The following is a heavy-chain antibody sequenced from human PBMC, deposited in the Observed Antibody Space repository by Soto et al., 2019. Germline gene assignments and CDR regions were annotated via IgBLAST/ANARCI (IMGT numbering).Heavy chain of an antibody. CDR1: GGSISSYY. CDR2: IYDSGST. D-gene: IGHD6-13*01. V-gene: IGHV4-59*01. CDR3: ARWSSSSWYNGFDP. J-gene: IGHJ5*02. Sequence: QVQLQESGPGLVKPSETLSLTCTVSGGSISSYYWSWIRQPPGKGLEWIGYIYDSGSTNYNPSLKSQVTISEDTSKNQCFLKLSSVTTADTAVYYCARWSSSSWYNGFDPWGQGALVTVSS.